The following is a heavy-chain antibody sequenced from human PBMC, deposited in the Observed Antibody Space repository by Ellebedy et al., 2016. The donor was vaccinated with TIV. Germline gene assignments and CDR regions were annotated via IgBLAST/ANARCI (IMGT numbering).Heavy chain of an antibody. D-gene: IGHD3-22*01. CDR2: TSGGGGST. CDR1: GFTFRSYA. V-gene: IGHV3-23*01. Sequence: GESLKISXAASGFTFRSYAMAWVRQPPGKGLEWVSATSGGGGSTDYADSVKGRFTISRDNSKNTLYLQMNSLRADDSAVYYCAKARGYDSSVVDHWGQGTLVTVSS. CDR3: AKARGYDSSVVDH. J-gene: IGHJ4*02.